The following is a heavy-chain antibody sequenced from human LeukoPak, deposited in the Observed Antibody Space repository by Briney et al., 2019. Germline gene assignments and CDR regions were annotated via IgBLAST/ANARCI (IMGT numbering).Heavy chain of an antibody. D-gene: IGHD2-21*02. CDR3: ARAFCGGDCYAYFQH. CDR1: GYTFTGYY. V-gene: IGHV1-2*02. J-gene: IGHJ1*01. CDR2: INPKSGGT. Sequence: ASVKVSCEASGYTFTGYYMYWVRLAPGQGLEWMGWINPKSGGTNYAQKFQGRVTMTRDTSISTAYMELSRLRSDDTAVYYCARAFCGGDCYAYFQHWGQSTLVTVSS.